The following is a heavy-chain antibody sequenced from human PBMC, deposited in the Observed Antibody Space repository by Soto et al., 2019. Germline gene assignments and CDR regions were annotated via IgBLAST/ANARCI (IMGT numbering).Heavy chain of an antibody. J-gene: IGHJ4*02. D-gene: IGHD6-19*01. CDR2: ISGTGVSA. CDR1: GFTFSSYA. CDR3: ARPPLYSSGGYFDT. Sequence: VQLLESGGGLVQPGGSLRLACEVSGFTFSSYAMSWVRQAPGKGLEWVAAISGTGVSAQYADSVKGRFTISRDRSTNTLYLQMTSLRAEDTAVYFCARPPLYSSGGYFDTWGQGTLVTVSS. V-gene: IGHV3-23*01.